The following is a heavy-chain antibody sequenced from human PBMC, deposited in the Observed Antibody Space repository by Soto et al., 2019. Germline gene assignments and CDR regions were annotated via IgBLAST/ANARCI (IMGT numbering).Heavy chain of an antibody. D-gene: IGHD3-10*01. J-gene: IGHJ6*02. CDR2: NYYSGST. CDR3: AMTTIVRGVAYDYYNGIDV. V-gene: IGHV4-59*08. Sequence: SETLSLTCTVSGGSISSNYWSRIRQPPGKGMEWIGYNYYSGSTNYNPSLKSRVTISVDTSKNQFSLKLSSVTAADTAVYYCAMTTIVRGVAYDYYNGIDVWGQGTTVTVSS. CDR1: GGSISSNY.